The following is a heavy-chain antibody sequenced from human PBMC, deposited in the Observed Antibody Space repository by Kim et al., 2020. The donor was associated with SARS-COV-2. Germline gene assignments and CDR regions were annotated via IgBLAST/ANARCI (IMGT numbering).Heavy chain of an antibody. CDR3: ARDVAPPGRRWFDP. CDR2: MHPNGVA. J-gene: IGHJ5*02. V-gene: IGHV4-59*11. Sequence: SETLSLTCTVSGAPIYGHTWTWTWIRQPPGKGLEWMGCMHPNGVAAYNPSLQSRITILADASKKQFSLRLNSMTAADTGVYYCARDVAPPGRRWFDPWSQGILVTVSS. D-gene: IGHD2-8*02. CDR1: GAPIYGHT.